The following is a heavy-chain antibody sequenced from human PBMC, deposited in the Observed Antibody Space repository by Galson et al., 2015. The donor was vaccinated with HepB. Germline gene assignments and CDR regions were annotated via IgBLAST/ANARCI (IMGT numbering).Heavy chain of an antibody. D-gene: IGHD2-2*01. CDR2: IYYSGST. J-gene: IGHJ4*02. Sequence: TLSLTCTVSGGSISSSDYYWGWIRQPPGKGLEWIGTIYYSGSTYYNPSLKSRVTISADTSKNQFSLKLTSVSAAEAAVYYCARTSYCATTRCYFSGTNNFDYWGQGTLVTVSS. V-gene: IGHV4-39*01. CDR1: GGSISSSDYY. CDR3: ARTSYCATTRCYFSGTNNFDY.